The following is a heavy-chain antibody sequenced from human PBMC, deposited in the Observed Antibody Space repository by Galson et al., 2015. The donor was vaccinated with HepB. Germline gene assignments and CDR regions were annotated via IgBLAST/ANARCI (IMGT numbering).Heavy chain of an antibody. CDR3: ASGRKITILGVITPNWFDP. CDR1: GGSITSNSYY. V-gene: IGHV4-39*07. Sequence: ETLSLTCTVSGGSITSNSYYWGWIRQPPGKGLEWIGSIYYSGSTYYNPSLKSRVTMSIDTSKNQFSLKLNSVTAADTAVYYCASGRKITILGVITPNWFDPWGQGTLVAVSS. CDR2: IYYSGST. D-gene: IGHD3-3*01. J-gene: IGHJ5*02.